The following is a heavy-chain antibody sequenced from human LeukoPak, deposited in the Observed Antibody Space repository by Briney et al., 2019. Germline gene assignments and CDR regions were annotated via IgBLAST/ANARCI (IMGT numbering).Heavy chain of an antibody. Sequence: ASVKVSCKASGYTFTGYYMHWVRQAPGQGLGWMGWINPNSGGTNYAQKFQGRVTMTRDTSISTAYMELSRLRSDDTAVYYCARGRRNPYYYGSGSYSVWGQGTLVTVSS. V-gene: IGHV1-2*02. CDR2: INPNSGGT. J-gene: IGHJ4*02. D-gene: IGHD3-10*01. CDR1: GYTFTGYY. CDR3: ARGRRNPYYYGSGSYSV.